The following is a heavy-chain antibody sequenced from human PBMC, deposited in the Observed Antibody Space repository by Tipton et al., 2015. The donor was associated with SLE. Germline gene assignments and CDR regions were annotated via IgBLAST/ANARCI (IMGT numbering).Heavy chain of an antibody. CDR2: IWYDGSNK. V-gene: IGHV3-30*19. Sequence: SLRLSCAASGFNFSSYGMHWVRQAPGKGLEWVAVIWYDGSNKYYADSVKGRFTISRDNSKNTLYLQMNSLRAEDTAVYYCARAGCSGGSCYVNWFDPWGQGTLVTVSS. D-gene: IGHD2-15*01. CDR1: GFNFSSYG. CDR3: ARAGCSGGSCYVNWFDP. J-gene: IGHJ5*02.